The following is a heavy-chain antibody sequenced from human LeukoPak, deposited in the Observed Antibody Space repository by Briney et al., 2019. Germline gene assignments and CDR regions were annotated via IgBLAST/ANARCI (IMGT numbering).Heavy chain of an antibody. D-gene: IGHD6-13*01. J-gene: IGHJ4*02. V-gene: IGHV3-21*01. CDR3: ARDFSSWYFDY. CDR2: ISSSSSYI. Sequence: GGSLRLSCAASGFTFSSYSMNWVRQAPGKGLEWVSSISSSSSYIYCADSVKGRFTISRDNAKNSLYLQMNSLRAEDTAVYYCARDFSSWYFDYWGQGTLVTVSS. CDR1: GFTFSSYS.